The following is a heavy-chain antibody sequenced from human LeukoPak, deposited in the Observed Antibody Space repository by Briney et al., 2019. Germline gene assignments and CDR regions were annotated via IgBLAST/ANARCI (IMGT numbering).Heavy chain of an antibody. CDR3: AILPGYSSGWYEVNY. CDR1: GFTLSSYA. Sequence: GGSLRLSCAASGFTLSSYAMSWVRPPPGKGVEWVSGISGSGGSTYYADSVNGRFTISRDNSRNTLYLQMSSPRAEDTAVYYCAILPGYSSGWYEVNYWGQGTLVTVSS. CDR2: ISGSGGST. J-gene: IGHJ4*02. D-gene: IGHD6-13*01. V-gene: IGHV3-23*01.